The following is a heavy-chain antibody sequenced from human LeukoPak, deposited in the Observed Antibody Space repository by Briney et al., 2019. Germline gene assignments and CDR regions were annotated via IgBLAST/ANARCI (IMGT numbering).Heavy chain of an antibody. D-gene: IGHD6-13*01. V-gene: IGHV1-69*13. CDR1: GGTFSSYA. Sequence: ASVKVSCKASGGTFSSYAISWVRQAPGQGLEWMGGIIPIFGTANYAQKFQGRVTITADESTRTAYMELSSLRSEDTAVYYCARELIAEAGAFDYWGQGTLVTVSS. J-gene: IGHJ4*02. CDR2: IIPIFGTA. CDR3: ARELIAEAGAFDY.